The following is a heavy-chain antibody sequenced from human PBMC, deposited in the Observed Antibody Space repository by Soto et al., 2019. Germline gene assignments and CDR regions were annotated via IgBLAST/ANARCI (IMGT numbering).Heavy chain of an antibody. D-gene: IGHD3-22*01. CDR2: ISGSGGST. Sequence: EVQLLESGGGLVQPGGSLRLSCAASGFTFSSYAMSWVRQAPGKGLEWVSAISGSGGSTYYADSVKGRFTISRDNSKNTLYLQMNSLRAEDTAVYYCAKGEEITMMDELPHDAFDIWGQGTMVTVSS. V-gene: IGHV3-23*01. CDR1: GFTFSSYA. CDR3: AKGEEITMMDELPHDAFDI. J-gene: IGHJ3*02.